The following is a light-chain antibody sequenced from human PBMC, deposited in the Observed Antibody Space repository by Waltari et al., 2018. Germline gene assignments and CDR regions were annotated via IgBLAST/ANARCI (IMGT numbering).Light chain of an antibody. CDR1: SSDVGSYNL. J-gene: IGLJ2*01. CDR3: CSYGGFSNML. Sequence: QSALTQPASVSGSPGQSITISCTGTSSDVGSYNLVSWYQQHPGKAPKLMIYEGSKRPSGVSKRFSGSKSGNTASRTIFGLQAEDEADYYCCSYGGFSNMLFGGGTKVTVL. V-gene: IGLV2-23*01. CDR2: EGS.